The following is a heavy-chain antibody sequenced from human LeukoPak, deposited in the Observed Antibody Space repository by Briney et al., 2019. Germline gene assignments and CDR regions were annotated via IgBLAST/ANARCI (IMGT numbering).Heavy chain of an antibody. CDR1: GFTVSSNY. CDR3: ARAGGYCSGGSCYTGNWFDP. J-gene: IGHJ5*02. Sequence: GGSLRLSCAASGFTVSSNYMSWVRQAPGKGLECVSVIYSGGNTYYADSVKGRFTISRDNSKNTLYLQMNSLRAEDTAVYYCARAGGYCSGGSCYTGNWFDPWGQGTLVTVSS. V-gene: IGHV3-66*01. CDR2: IYSGGNT. D-gene: IGHD2-15*01.